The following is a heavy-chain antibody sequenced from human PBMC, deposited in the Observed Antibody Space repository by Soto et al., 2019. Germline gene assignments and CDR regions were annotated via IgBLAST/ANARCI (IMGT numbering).Heavy chain of an antibody. CDR1: GYTFTNYG. CDR2: ISPYNGDT. CDR3: ARRGSNKWDEDFDF. J-gene: IGHJ4*02. V-gene: IGHV1-18*01. Sequence: ASVKVSCKASGYTFTNYGISWVRQALGQGLEWVGWISPYNGDTRYAQNVQGRVTLTTDTSTSAAYMELRSLRSDDTALYYCARRGSNKWDEDFDFWGQGTLVTVSS. D-gene: IGHD2-15*01.